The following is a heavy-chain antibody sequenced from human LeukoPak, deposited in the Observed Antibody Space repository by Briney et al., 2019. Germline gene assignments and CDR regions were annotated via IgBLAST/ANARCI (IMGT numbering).Heavy chain of an antibody. CDR1: GFTFSSYS. CDR3: ARGLPTLGVYYGMDV. Sequence: GGSLRLSCAASGFTFSSYSMDWVRQAPGKGLECVSSISSSSSYIYYADSVKGRFTISRDNAKNSLYLQMNSLRAEDTAVYYCARGLPTLGVYYGMDVWGQGTTVTVSS. J-gene: IGHJ6*02. V-gene: IGHV3-21*01. CDR2: ISSSSSYI.